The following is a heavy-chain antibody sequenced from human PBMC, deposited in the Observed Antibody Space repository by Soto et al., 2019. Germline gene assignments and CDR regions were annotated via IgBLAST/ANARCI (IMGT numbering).Heavy chain of an antibody. V-gene: IGHV1-69*01. CDR2: IIPIFGTA. CDR3: ARPPGYCSSTSCYRRDLDYYCGMDV. CDR1: GGTFSSYA. J-gene: IGHJ6*02. Sequence: QVQLVQSGAEVKKPGSSVKVSCKASGGTFSSYAISWVRQAPGQGLEWMGGIIPIFGTANYAQKFQGRVTITADESTSTAYMELSSLRSEDTAVYYCARPPGYCSSTSCYRRDLDYYCGMDVWGQGTTVTVSS. D-gene: IGHD2-2*02.